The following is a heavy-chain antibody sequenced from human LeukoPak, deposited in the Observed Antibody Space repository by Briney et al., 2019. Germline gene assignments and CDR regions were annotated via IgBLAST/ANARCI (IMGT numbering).Heavy chain of an antibody. J-gene: IGHJ5*02. D-gene: IGHD3-10*01. CDR1: GFTINNHW. V-gene: IGHV3-7*01. CDR2: IKQDGSEE. Sequence: GGSLRLSXAVSGFTINNHWMSWVRQAPGKGLEWVANIKQDGSEEKYVDSVKGRFTISRDNAKNSLYLQMNSLRAEDTAVYYCARGGSWFDPWGQGTLVTVSS. CDR3: ARGGSWFDP.